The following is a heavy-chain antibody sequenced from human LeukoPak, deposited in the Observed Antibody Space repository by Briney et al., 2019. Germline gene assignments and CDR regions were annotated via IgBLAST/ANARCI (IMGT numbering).Heavy chain of an antibody. D-gene: IGHD3-10*01. Sequence: SETLSLTCTVSGGSISSYYWSWIRQPPGKGLEWIGYIYYSGSTYYNPSLKSRVTISVDTSKNQFSLKLSSATAADTAVYYCARLTIWFGELSGQGYWGQGTLVTVSS. CDR2: IYYSGST. J-gene: IGHJ4*02. CDR3: ARLTIWFGELSGQGY. V-gene: IGHV4-59*04. CDR1: GGSISSYY.